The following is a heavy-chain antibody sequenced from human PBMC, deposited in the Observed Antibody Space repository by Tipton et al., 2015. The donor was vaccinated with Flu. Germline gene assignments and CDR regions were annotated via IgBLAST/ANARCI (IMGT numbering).Heavy chain of an antibody. J-gene: IGHJ4*02. D-gene: IGHD5-12*01. V-gene: IGHV3-53*01. CDR3: AKGHSGYDLGY. CDR2: IYSGGST. CDR1: GFTVSSNY. Sequence: SLRLSCAASGFTVSSNYMSWVRQAPGKGLEWVSVIYSGGSTYYADSVKGRFTISRDNSKNTLYLQMNSLRAEDTAVYYCAKGHSGYDLGYWGQGTLVTVSS.